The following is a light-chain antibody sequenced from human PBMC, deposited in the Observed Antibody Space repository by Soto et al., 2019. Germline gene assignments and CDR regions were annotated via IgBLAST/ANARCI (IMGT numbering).Light chain of an antibody. J-gene: IGLJ1*01. CDR2: EVS. CDR1: TSDVGGYNY. CDR3: TSYTTSSTLVV. V-gene: IGLV2-14*01. Sequence: QSVLTQPASVSGSPGQSITISCTGTTSDVGGYNYVSWYQHHPGKAPKLMLYEVSNRPSGVSNRCSGSRSGNTASLTISGLQAEDEADYYCTSYTTSSTLVVFGSGTKVTVL.